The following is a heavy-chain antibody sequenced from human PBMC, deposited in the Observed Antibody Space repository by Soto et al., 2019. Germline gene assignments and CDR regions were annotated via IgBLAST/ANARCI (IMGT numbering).Heavy chain of an antibody. V-gene: IGHV3-11*01. Sequence: GGSLRLSCAASGFSFRDYFMSWIRQAPGKGLEWVSYIGPYGNTIYYADSVKGRFTISRDDATNSLHLHMNSLRTEDTAVYYCARDDHTYGVYWGQGXPVTVYS. J-gene: IGHJ4*02. CDR2: IGPYGNTI. CDR1: GFSFRDYF. D-gene: IGHD2-21*01. CDR3: ARDDHTYGVY.